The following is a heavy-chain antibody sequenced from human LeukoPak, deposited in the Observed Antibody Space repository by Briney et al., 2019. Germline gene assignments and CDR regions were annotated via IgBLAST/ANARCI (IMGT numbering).Heavy chain of an antibody. CDR1: GFTFSSYD. J-gene: IGHJ4*02. CDR2: FHKDGGI. D-gene: IGHD4-17*01. CDR3: ARGSGPGVTTIDS. Sequence: PGGSLRLSCAASGFTFSSYDMHWVRQAPGEGLEWVSAFHKDGGIYYLDSVKGRFTISREDAKNSLYLQMNTLGAGDTAVYYCARGSGPGVTTIDSWGQGTLVIVSS. V-gene: IGHV3-13*01.